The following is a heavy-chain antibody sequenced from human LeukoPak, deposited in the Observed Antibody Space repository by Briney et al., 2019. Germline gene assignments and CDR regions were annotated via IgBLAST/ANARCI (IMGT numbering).Heavy chain of an antibody. CDR2: ISSSSSYI. D-gene: IGHD3-9*01. J-gene: IGHJ4*02. CDR1: GFTFSSYS. V-gene: IGHV3-21*01. Sequence: NPGGSLRLSCAASGFTFSSYSMNWVRQAPGKGLEWVSSISSSSSYIYYADSVKGRFTISRDNAKNSLYLQMNSLRAEDTAVYYCARGPPYYDTLTGYWKEGYYFDYWGQGTLVTVSS. CDR3: ARGPPYYDTLTGYWKEGYYFDY.